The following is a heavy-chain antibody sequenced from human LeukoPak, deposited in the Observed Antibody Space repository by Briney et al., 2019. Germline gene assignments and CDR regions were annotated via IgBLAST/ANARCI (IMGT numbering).Heavy chain of an antibody. Sequence: SETLSLTCTVSGGSISNFYWSWIRQPAGKGLEWIGRINSSGSTNYNPSLKSRVTISVDTSKNQFSLKLSSVTAADTAVYYCARQYPYDILTGPYFDYWGQGTLVTVSS. J-gene: IGHJ4*02. D-gene: IGHD3-9*01. V-gene: IGHV4-4*07. CDR2: INSSGST. CDR1: GGSISNFY. CDR3: ARQYPYDILTGPYFDY.